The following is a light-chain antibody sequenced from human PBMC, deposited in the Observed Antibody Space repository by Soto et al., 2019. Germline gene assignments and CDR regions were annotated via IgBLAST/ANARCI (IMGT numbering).Light chain of an antibody. CDR2: GAS. J-gene: IGKJ1*01. Sequence: EILLTQSPGTLSLSTGERATLSCRASQSVSSSFLAWYQQKPGQAPRLLIYGASSRATGIPDRFSGSGSGTDFTLTISRLEPEDFAVYYCQQYGSSPRTFGQGTKVDI. CDR3: QQYGSSPRT. CDR1: QSVSSSF. V-gene: IGKV3-20*01.